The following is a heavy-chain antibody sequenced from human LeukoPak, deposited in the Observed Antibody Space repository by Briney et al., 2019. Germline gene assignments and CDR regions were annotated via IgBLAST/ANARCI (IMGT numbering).Heavy chain of an antibody. CDR3: ARARFGYNRGPFDY. Sequence: GGSLRLSCAASGFTFSIYAMSWVRQAPGKGLEWVSAISGSGGSTFYADSVKGRFTISRDNSKNTLYLQMNSLRPEDTAVYYCARARFGYNRGPFDYWGQGILVTVSS. D-gene: IGHD5-24*01. J-gene: IGHJ4*02. CDR2: ISGSGGST. CDR1: GFTFSIYA. V-gene: IGHV3-23*01.